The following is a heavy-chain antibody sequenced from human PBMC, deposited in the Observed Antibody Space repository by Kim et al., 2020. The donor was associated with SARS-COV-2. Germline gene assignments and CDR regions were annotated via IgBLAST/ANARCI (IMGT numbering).Heavy chain of an antibody. CDR2: GSH. J-gene: IGHJ6*02. V-gene: IGHV4-59*08. Sequence: GSHNDNPSLRSRVTISVDTSKNQFSLKLSSVTAADTAVYYCARRRDDMDVWGQGTTVTVSS. CDR3: ARRRDDMDV.